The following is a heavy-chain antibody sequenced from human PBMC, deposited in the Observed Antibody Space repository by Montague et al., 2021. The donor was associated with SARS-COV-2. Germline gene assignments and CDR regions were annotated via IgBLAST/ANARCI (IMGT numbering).Heavy chain of an antibody. J-gene: IGHJ6*02. CDR2: INHSANT. CDR1: GGSLSGYY. Sequence: SETLSLTCAVYGGSLSGYYWSWIRQPPEKGLEWIGEINHSANTKYNPSLKGPVTISIDTSKNQFSLKMTSVTAADTATYYCASGIYPSGSYYNRYYYGLNIWGPGTMVIVSS. D-gene: IGHD3-10*01. CDR3: ASGIYPSGSYYNRYYYGLNI. V-gene: IGHV4-34*01.